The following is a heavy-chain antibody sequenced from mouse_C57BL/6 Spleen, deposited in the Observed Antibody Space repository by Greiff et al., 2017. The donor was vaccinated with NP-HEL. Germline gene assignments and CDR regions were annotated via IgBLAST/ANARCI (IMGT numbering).Heavy chain of an antibody. CDR1: GYTFTDYY. J-gene: IGHJ4*01. V-gene: IGHV1-26*01. Sequence: EVQLQQSGPELVKPGASVKISCKASGYTFTDYYMNWVKQSHGKSLEWIGDINPNNGGTSYNQKFKGKATLTVDKSSSTAYMELRSLTSEDSAVYYCARSGYSNYGEDYAMDYWGQGTSVTVSS. CDR3: ARSGYSNYGEDYAMDY. D-gene: IGHD2-5*01. CDR2: INPNNGGT.